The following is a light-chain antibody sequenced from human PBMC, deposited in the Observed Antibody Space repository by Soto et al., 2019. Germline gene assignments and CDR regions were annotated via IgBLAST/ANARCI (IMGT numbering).Light chain of an antibody. Sequence: DIQMTQCPSSLSSSIVCRASITCRTSQDISNSLAWYQQKPGKAPKLLIFAASTLQSGVPSRFSGGGSGTEFTLTISSLQPEDVATYYCQKYNFAPWTFGQGTKVDI. V-gene: IGKV1-27*01. J-gene: IGKJ1*01. CDR3: QKYNFAPWT. CDR1: QDISNS. CDR2: AAS.